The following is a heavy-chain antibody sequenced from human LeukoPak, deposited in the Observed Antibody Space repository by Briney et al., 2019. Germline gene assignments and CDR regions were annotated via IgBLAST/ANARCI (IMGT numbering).Heavy chain of an antibody. CDR2: IYYSGST. V-gene: IGHV4-59*01. CDR3: ARGYCSSTICFQYFHH. J-gene: IGHJ1*01. CDR1: GFTFSSYA. Sequence: GSLRLSCAASGFTFSSYAMSWVRQAPGKGLEWIGYIYYSGSTNYNPSLKSRVTISVDTSKNQFSLKLTYVTAADTAVYYCARGYCSSTICFQYFHHWGQGTLVTVSS. D-gene: IGHD2-2*01.